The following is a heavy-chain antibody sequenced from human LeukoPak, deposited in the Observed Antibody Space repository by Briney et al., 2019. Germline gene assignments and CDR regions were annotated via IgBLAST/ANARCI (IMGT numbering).Heavy chain of an antibody. J-gene: IGHJ4*02. D-gene: IGHD3-10*01. V-gene: IGHV4-34*08. CDR2: INHGGST. Sequence: GSLRLSCAASGFTVSSNYMSWVRQPPGKGLEWIGEINHGGSTNYNPSLKSRVTISVDTSKNQFSLKLSSVTAADTAVYYCAHSTGSGAPTDGPADYWGQGTLVTVSS. CDR3: AHSTGSGAPTDGPADY. CDR1: GFTVSSNY.